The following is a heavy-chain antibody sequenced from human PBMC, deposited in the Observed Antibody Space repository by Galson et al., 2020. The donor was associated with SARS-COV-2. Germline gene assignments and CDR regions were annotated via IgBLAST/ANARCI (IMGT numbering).Heavy chain of an antibody. D-gene: IGHD6-19*01. Sequence: SETLSLTCTVSGGSISSYYWSWIRQPPGKGLEWIGYIYYSGSTNYNPSLKSRVTISVDTSKNQFSLKLSPVTAADTAVYYCARLVCKQCREDYWGQGTLVTVSS. V-gene: IGHV4-59*08. CDR2: IYYSGST. J-gene: IGHJ4*02. CDR3: ARLVCKQCREDY. CDR1: GGSISSYY.